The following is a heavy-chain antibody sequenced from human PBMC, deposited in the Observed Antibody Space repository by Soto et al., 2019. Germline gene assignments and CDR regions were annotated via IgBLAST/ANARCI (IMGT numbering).Heavy chain of an antibody. CDR1: GGSISSSNW. V-gene: IGHV4-4*02. CDR2: IYHSGST. D-gene: IGHD2-15*01. J-gene: IGHJ4*02. Sequence: KPSETLSLTCAVSGGSISSSNWWSWVRQPPGKGLEWIGEIYHSGSTNYNPSLKSRVTISVDKSKNQFSLKLSSVTAADTAVYYCARDRTCSGGSCYSDVLRIWGQGTLVTRLL. CDR3: ARDRTCSGGSCYSDVLRI.